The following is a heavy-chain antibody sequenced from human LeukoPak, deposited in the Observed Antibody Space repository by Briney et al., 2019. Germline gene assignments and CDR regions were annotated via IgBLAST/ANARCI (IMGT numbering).Heavy chain of an antibody. CDR3: ARGASASPSQFDY. CDR1: GFTVSSYW. V-gene: IGHV3-74*01. Sequence: GGSLRLSCAASGFTVSSYWMHWVRQAPGKGLVWVSRINTDGSSTTYADSVKGRFTISRDNAKNTLYLQMNSLRAKDTAVYYCARGASASPSQFDYWGQGTLVTVSS. D-gene: IGHD3-3*01. J-gene: IGHJ4*02. CDR2: INTDGSST.